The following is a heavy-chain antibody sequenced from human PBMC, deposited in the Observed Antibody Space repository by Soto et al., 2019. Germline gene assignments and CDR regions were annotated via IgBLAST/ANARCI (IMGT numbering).Heavy chain of an antibody. CDR3: ARHSNRNYGLYYFDF. CDR1: GGYVSSYY. V-gene: IGHV4-59*08. Sequence: PSETLSLTCTVSGGYVSSYYWGWIRQQTGKGLEWIGYIYYSGSTKYNPSLKSRVTMSVDTSNNQFSLKVSSVTAADTAVYYCARHSNRNYGLYYFDFWGLGALVTVS. J-gene: IGHJ4*02. CDR2: IYYSGST. D-gene: IGHD4-4*01.